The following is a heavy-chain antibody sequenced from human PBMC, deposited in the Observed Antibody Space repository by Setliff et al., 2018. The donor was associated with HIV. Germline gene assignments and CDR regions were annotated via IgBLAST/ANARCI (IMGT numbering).Heavy chain of an antibody. D-gene: IGHD3-3*01. Sequence: ASVKVSCKASGYSLTSYSINWVRQAPGQGLEWMGYINTNTGNPTYAQGFTGRFVFSVDTPVSTAYLQIFSLKTEDTAVYYCTRDHTPPPNYDFWSGQIDLRNIFYYMDVWGTGSPVT. CDR1: GYSLTSYS. J-gene: IGHJ6*03. CDR3: TRDHTPPPNYDFWSGQIDLRNIFYYMDV. CDR2: INTNTGNP. V-gene: IGHV7-4-1*01.